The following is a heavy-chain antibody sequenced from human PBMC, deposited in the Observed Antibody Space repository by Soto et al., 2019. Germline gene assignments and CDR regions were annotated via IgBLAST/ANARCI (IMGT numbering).Heavy chain of an antibody. CDR3: ARGLTYYDFWSGYPKVGMDV. CDR2: IYSGGST. D-gene: IGHD3-3*01. J-gene: IGHJ6*02. CDR1: GFTVSSNY. V-gene: IGHV3-66*01. Sequence: PGGSLRLSCAASGFTVSSNYMSWVRQAPGKGLEWVSVIYSGGSTYYADSVKGRFTISRDNSKNTLYLQMNSLRAEDTAVYYCARGLTYYDFWSGYPKVGMDVWGQGATVTVSS.